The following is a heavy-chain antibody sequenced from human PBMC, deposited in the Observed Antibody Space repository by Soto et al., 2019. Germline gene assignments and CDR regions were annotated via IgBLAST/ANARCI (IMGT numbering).Heavy chain of an antibody. CDR3: VRSHLRNLDR. CDR1: GFIFTDFD. CDR2: IRPAGDT. V-gene: IGHV3-13*01. J-gene: IGHJ5*02. Sequence: EVQLVESGGGLVQPGRSLRLSCAGSGFIFTDFDIHWVRQVPGRGLEWVSAIRPAGDTYYAESLRGRFTVSSESAMNSVYLQMNSLRAEDTAIYYCVRSHLRNLDRWGEGTLVTVSS.